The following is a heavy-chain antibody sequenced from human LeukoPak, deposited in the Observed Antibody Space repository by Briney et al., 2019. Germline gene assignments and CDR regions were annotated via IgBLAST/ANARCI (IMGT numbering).Heavy chain of an antibody. CDR1: GGTFSSYA. CDR2: IIPIFGTA. CDR3: ATGSGYCSSTSCYFLDY. D-gene: IGHD2-2*01. Sequence: SVKVSCKASGGTFSSYAISWVRQAPGQGLEWMGGIIPIFGTANYAQKFQGRVTITTDESTSTAYMELSSLRSEDTAVYYCATGSGYCSSTSCYFLDYWGQGTLVTVSS. J-gene: IGHJ4*02. V-gene: IGHV1-69*05.